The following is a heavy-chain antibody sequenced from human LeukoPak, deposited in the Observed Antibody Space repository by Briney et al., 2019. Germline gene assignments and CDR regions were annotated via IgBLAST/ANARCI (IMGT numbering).Heavy chain of an antibody. CDR2: IRSKANSYAT. CDR1: GFTFSGSA. V-gene: IGHV3-73*01. D-gene: IGHD1-26*01. CDR3: TNTWGVGY. J-gene: IGHJ4*02. Sequence: PGGSLRLPCAASGFTFSGSAMHWVRQASGKGLEWVGRIRSKANSYATAYAASVKGRFTISRDDSKNTAYLQMNSLKTEDTAVYYRTNTWGVGYWGQGTLVTVSS.